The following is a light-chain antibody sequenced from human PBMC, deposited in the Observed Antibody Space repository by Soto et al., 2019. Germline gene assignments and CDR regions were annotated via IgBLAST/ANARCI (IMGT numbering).Light chain of an antibody. CDR3: QQYYNPPWT. Sequence: DTVMSQSPASLAVSLGGRATINCKSSQRLLYRSNNKNYLAWYQHKAGPPPKLLIYWASTRDSGVPDRFSGSGSGTDFTRTINNVQAEDGAVYYCQQYYNPPWTFGQGTKVEI. V-gene: IGKV4-1*01. CDR2: WAS. J-gene: IGKJ1*01. CDR1: QRLLYRSNNKNY.